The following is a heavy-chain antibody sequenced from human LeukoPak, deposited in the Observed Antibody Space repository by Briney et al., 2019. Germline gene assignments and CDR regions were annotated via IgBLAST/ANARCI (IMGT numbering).Heavy chain of an antibody. V-gene: IGHV4-61*02. J-gene: IGHJ5*02. CDR3: TREPSP. CDR1: GGSISSGSYY. CDR2: IYSSGSA. Sequence: SQTLSLTCTVSGGSISSGSYYWSWIRQPAGEGLEWIGRIYSSGSASYNPSLKSRVTLSGDTSKNQLSPKLRYVTAADTAVYYCTREPSPWGQGTLVTVSS.